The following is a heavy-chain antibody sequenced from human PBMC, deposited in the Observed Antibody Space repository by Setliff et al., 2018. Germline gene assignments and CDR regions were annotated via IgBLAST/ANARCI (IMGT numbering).Heavy chain of an antibody. D-gene: IGHD1-26*01. CDR1: GFTFSFYAFTTYA. Sequence: GGSLRLSCVASGFTFSFYAFTTYAMSWVRQAPGKGLEWVSAISGSGGSTYYADSVKGRFTISRDNARDSLFLQMNTLRAEDTAVYYCAREVVGAPSAFDIWGQGTMVTV. CDR2: ISGSGGST. V-gene: IGHV3-23*01. CDR3: AREVVGAPSAFDI. J-gene: IGHJ3*02.